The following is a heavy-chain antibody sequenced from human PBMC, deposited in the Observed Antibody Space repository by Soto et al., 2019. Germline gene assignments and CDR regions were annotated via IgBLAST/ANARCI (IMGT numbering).Heavy chain of an antibody. Sequence: SETLSLTCAVSGGSISSGGYAWAWIRQPPGKGLEWVGYIYQSGSTYYNPSLKSRVTIAADRSKNQFSLNLASVTAADTAVYYCARSYSGGDAYFDYWGQGTVVTVSS. V-gene: IGHV4-30-2*01. J-gene: IGHJ4*02. CDR2: IYQSGST. CDR1: GGSISSGGYA. D-gene: IGHD2-21*02. CDR3: ARSYSGGDAYFDY.